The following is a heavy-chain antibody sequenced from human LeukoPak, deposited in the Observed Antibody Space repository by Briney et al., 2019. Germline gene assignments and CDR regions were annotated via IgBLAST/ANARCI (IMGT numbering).Heavy chain of an antibody. CDR2: ISTSGST. J-gene: IGHJ6*03. V-gene: IGHV4-61*02. CDR1: GGSINSGFYY. D-gene: IGHD5-24*01. CDR3: ARSTISWTEEGNYYYYMDV. Sequence: SENLSLTCTVSGGSINSGFYYWNWLRQSDGKGLKWIGRISTSGSTNYNPSLQSRVTISTQFSLRLSSVTAADTAVYYCARSTISWTEEGNYYYYMDVWDKGTTVTVSS.